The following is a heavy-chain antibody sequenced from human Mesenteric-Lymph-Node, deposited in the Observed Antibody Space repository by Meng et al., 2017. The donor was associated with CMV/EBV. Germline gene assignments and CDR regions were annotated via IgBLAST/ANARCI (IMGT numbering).Heavy chain of an antibody. Sequence: ASGFVFSDYYISWIRQVPGKGLEWVSHISSSTTYSNYAPFVRGRFIISRDNAKESLYLEMSSLTADDTAVYYCARERDSGSGPVEFWGQGTLVTVSS. CDR1: GFVFSDYY. J-gene: IGHJ4*02. D-gene: IGHD3-10*01. CDR3: ARERDSGSGPVEF. CDR2: ISSSTTYS. V-gene: IGHV3-11*05.